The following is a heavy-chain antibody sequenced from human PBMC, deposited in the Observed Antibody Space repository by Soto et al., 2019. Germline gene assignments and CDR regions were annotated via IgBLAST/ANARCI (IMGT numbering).Heavy chain of an antibody. CDR1: GYTFTSYA. Sequence: QVQLVQSGAEVKKPGASVKVSCKASGYTFTSYAMHWVRQAPGQRLEWMGWINAGNGNTKYSQKFQGRVTITRDTPASTANRELSSLRSEDTAVYYCARGVRSLWFGEFLNWFDPWGQGTLVTVSS. D-gene: IGHD3-10*01. V-gene: IGHV1-3*01. J-gene: IGHJ5*02. CDR3: ARGVRSLWFGEFLNWFDP. CDR2: INAGNGNT.